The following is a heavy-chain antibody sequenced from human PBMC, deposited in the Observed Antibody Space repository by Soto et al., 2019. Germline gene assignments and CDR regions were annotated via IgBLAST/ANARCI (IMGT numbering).Heavy chain of an antibody. CDR1: GYTFTSYD. CDR2: MNPNSGNT. V-gene: IGHV1-8*01. J-gene: IGHJ6*02. Sequence: GASVKVSCKASGYTFTSYDINWVRQATGQGLEWMGWMNPNSGNTGYAQKFQGRVTMTRNTSISTAYMELSSLRSEDTAVYYCARGLYRPYGDYGGYYYYGMDVWGQGTAVTVS. D-gene: IGHD4-17*01. CDR3: ARGLYRPYGDYGGYYYYGMDV.